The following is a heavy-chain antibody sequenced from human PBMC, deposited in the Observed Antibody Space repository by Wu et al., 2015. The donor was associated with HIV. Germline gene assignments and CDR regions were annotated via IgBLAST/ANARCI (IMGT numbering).Heavy chain of an antibody. J-gene: IGHJ3*02. CDR3: AIIEGGGSSIDAFDI. Sequence: QVQLVQSGAEVKKPGASVKVSCKASGYTFTSYDINWVRQATGQGLEWMGWMNPKSGNTGYAQKFQGRVTMTRNTSLRTGYMELSSLRSEDTAVYYCAIIEGGGSSIDAFDIWGQGTMVTVSS. D-gene: IGHD2-15*01. CDR2: MNPKSGNT. CDR1: GYTFTSYD. V-gene: IGHV1-8*01.